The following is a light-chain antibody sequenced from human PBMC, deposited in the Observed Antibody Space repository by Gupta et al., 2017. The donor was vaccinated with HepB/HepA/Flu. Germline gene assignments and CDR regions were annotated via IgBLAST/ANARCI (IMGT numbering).Light chain of an antibody. CDR3: QQDDRWPLS. V-gene: IGKV3-15*01. Sequence: TPSPIILSVSPGDRVTLSCRTSQNVGTNLAWYQQQVGQAPRLLVFGASSRATGIPARFMGSGSETEFSLIISSLQSEDFALYFCQQDDRWPLSFGGGTRV. CDR2: GAS. CDR1: QNVGTN. J-gene: IGKJ4*01.